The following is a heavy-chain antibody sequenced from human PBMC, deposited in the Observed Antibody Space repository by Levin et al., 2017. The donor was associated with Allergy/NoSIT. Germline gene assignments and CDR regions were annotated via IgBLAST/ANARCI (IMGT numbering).Heavy chain of an antibody. CDR2: IYPGDSDT. D-gene: IGHD3-16*02. Sequence: GESLKISCKGSGYTFPSYWIGWVRQMPEKGLEWMGIIYPGDSDTRYSPSFQGQVTISVDKSISTAYLQWSSLKASDTAIYYCVRPRRMALRYDAFDIWGQGTMVTVSS. CDR3: VRPRRMALRYDAFDI. V-gene: IGHV5-51*01. CDR1: GYTFPSYW. J-gene: IGHJ3*02.